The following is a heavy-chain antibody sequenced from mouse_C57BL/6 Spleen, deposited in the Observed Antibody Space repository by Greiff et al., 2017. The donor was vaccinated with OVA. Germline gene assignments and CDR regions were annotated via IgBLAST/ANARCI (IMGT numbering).Heavy chain of an antibody. Sequence: VNVVESGAELVKPGASVKLSCKASGYTFTEYTIHWVKQRSGQGLEWIGWFYPGSGSIKYNEKFKDKATLTADKSSSTVYMELSRVTSEDSAVYVCARHEDYYGKNAMDNWGQGTSVTVSS. CDR2: FYPGSGSI. D-gene: IGHD1-1*01. J-gene: IGHJ4*01. CDR1: GYTFTEYT. V-gene: IGHV1-62-2*01. CDR3: ARHEDYYGKNAMDN.